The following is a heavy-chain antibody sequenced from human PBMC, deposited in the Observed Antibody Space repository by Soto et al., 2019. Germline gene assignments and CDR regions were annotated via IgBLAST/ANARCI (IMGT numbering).Heavy chain of an antibody. CDR2: IIPIFGTA. CDR1: GGTLSRYG. D-gene: IGHD3-3*01. V-gene: IGHV1-69*01. Sequence: QVQLVQSGAEVKKPGSSVKVSCTASGGTLSRYGISWVRQAPGQGLEWMGGIIPIFGTANYAQKFQGRVTITADESTSTSYMELSRLRSEDTAVYYCATGGLWSVYIRLKPYYYNGLDVWGQGTTVTVSS. CDR3: ATGGLWSVYIRLKPYYYNGLDV. J-gene: IGHJ6*02.